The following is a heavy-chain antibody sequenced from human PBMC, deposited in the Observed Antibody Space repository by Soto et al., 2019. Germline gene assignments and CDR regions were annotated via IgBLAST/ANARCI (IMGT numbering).Heavy chain of an antibody. CDR3: AKDQYQLIRCCYGLDV. CDR2: ISYDGSNK. Sequence: QVQLVESGGGVVQPGRSLRLSCAASGFTFSNYVMHWVRQAPGKGLEWVAVISYDGSNKYYADSVRGRFTISRDNSKNTLFLQMNSLRPEDTAVYYCAKDQYQLIRCCYGLDVWGQGTTVTVSS. D-gene: IGHD2-2*01. CDR1: GFTFSNYV. V-gene: IGHV3-30*18. J-gene: IGHJ6*02.